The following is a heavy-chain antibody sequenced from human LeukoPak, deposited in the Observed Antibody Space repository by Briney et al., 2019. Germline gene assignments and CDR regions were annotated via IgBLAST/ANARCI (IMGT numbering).Heavy chain of an antibody. CDR3: ARGSGYSGSESFDY. CDR2: ISSSSRYI. D-gene: IGHD5-12*01. CDR1: GFTFNDYW. Sequence: PGGSLRLSCAASGFTFNDYWMHWVRQAPGKGLEWVSSISSSSRYIYYANSVKGRFTISRDNAKSSLYLQMNSLRAEDTAVYSCARGSGYSGSESFDYWGQGTLVAVSS. V-gene: IGHV3-21*01. J-gene: IGHJ4*02.